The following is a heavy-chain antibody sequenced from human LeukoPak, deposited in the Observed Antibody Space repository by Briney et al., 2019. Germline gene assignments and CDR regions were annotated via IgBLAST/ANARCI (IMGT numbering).Heavy chain of an antibody. Sequence: AGGSLRLSCAASGFTFSSYSMNWVRQAPGKGLEWVSAISGRDGGTYYADSVKGRFTISRDNSKNTLYLQMNSVRAEDTAIYYCALVVPAPNYFDYWGQGTLVTVSS. CDR3: ALVVPAPNYFDY. CDR1: GFTFSSYS. CDR2: ISGRDGGT. J-gene: IGHJ4*02. D-gene: IGHD2-2*01. V-gene: IGHV3-23*01.